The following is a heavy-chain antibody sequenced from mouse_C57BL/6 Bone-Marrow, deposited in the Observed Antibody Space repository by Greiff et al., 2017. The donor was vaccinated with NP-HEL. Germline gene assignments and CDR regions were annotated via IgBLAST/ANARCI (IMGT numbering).Heavy chain of an antibody. CDR2: ISDGGSYT. J-gene: IGHJ4*01. CDR3: ARGLGLYYAMDY. V-gene: IGHV5-4*03. Sequence: EVKVVEFGGGLVKPGGSLKLSCAASGFTFSSYAMSWVRQTPEKRLEWVATISDGGSYTYYPDNVKGRFTISRDNAKNNLYLQMSHLKSEDTAMYYCARGLGLYYAMDYWGQGTSVTVSS. D-gene: IGHD3-3*01. CDR1: GFTFSSYA.